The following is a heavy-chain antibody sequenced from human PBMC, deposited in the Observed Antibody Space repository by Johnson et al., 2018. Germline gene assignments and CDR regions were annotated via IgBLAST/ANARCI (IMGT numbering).Heavy chain of an antibody. Sequence: VQLVESGGGVVQPGRSLRLSCAASGFTFSSYGMHWVRQAPGKGLEWVAVISYDGSNKYYADSVKGRFTISRDNSKHTLYLQMNSLRAEDTAVYYCAKLAGAGVGPAFDIWGQGTMVTVSS. J-gene: IGHJ3*02. D-gene: IGHD6-19*01. V-gene: IGHV3-30*18. CDR1: GFTFSSYG. CDR3: AKLAGAGVGPAFDI. CDR2: ISYDGSNK.